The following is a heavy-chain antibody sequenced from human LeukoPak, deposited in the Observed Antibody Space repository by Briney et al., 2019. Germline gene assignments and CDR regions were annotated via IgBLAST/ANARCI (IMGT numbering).Heavy chain of an antibody. Sequence: ASVKVSCTASGYTFTNYGISWVRQAPGQGLEWMGWISVYNGNTNYAQKLQGRVTMTTDTSTSTPYMELRSLRSDDTAVYYCARDGDCTTTSCYSLYDYYGMDVWGKGTTVTVSS. D-gene: IGHD2-2*01. CDR3: ARDGDCTTTSCYSLYDYYGMDV. V-gene: IGHV1-18*04. CDR1: GYTFTNYG. CDR2: ISVYNGNT. J-gene: IGHJ6*04.